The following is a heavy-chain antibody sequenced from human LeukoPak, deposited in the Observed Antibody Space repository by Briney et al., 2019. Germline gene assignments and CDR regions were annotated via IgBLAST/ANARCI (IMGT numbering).Heavy chain of an antibody. J-gene: IGHJ5*02. D-gene: IGHD6-19*01. CDR1: GGSISSSNYY. Sequence: SETLSLTCTVSGGSISSSNYYWVWIRQPPGKGLEWIGNIYYSGSTWYNPSLKSRVTISVDTSKNQFSLQLSSVTAADTAVYYCARGRIAVAGPYNWFDPWGQGTLVTVSS. V-gene: IGHV4-39*01. CDR3: ARGRIAVAGPYNWFDP. CDR2: IYYSGST.